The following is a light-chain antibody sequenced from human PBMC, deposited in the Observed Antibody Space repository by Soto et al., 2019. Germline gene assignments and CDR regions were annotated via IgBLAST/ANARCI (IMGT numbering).Light chain of an antibody. CDR2: DAS. V-gene: IGKV3-11*01. CDR3: QQRSNLIT. J-gene: IGKJ5*01. CDR1: QSVSSY. Sequence: EIVLTQSPATLSLSPGERATLSCRASQSVSSYLAWYQQKPGQAPRRLIYDASNRATGIPARFSGSGSVTDFTLTISSLEPEDFAVYYCQQRSNLITFGQGTRLEIK.